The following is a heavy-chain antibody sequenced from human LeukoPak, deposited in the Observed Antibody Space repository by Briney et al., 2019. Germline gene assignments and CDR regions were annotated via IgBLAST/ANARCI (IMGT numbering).Heavy chain of an antibody. J-gene: IGHJ6*02. CDR1: GFTVSSNC. V-gene: IGHV3-53*01. D-gene: IGHD2-2*01. CDR3: ARDRRYCSSTSCYGYYGMDV. CDR2: IYSGGST. Sequence: PGGSLRLSCAASGFTVSSNCMSWVRQAPGKGLEWVSVIYSGGSTYYADSVKGRFTISRDNSKNTLYLQMNSLRAEDTAVYYCARDRRYCSSTSCYGYYGMDVWGQGTTVTVSS.